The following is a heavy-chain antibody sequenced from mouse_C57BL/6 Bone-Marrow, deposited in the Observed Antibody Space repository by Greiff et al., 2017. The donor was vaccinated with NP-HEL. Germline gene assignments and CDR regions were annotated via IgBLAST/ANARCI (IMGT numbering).Heavy chain of an antibody. V-gene: IGHV6-3*01. J-gene: IGHJ3*01. CDR3: TEDSNQAWFAY. CDR2: IRLKSDNYAT. Sequence: EVKVVESGGGLVQPGGSMKLSCVASGFTFSNYWMNWVRQSPEKGLEWVAQIRLKSDNYATHYAESVKGRFTISRDDSKSSVYLQMNNLRAEDTGIYYCTEDSNQAWFAYWGQGTLVTVSA. D-gene: IGHD2-5*01. CDR1: GFTFSNYW.